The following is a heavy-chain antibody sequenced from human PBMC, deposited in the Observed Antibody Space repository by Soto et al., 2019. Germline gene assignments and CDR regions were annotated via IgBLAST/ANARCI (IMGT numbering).Heavy chain of an antibody. D-gene: IGHD6-13*01. Sequence: GESLKISCKGSGYSFTSYWIGWVRQMPGKGLEWMGIIYPGDSDTRYSPSFQGQVTISADKSISTAYLQWSSLKASDTAMYYCARPGYSSSWDYYYYGMDVWGQGTTVTVSS. CDR1: GYSFTSYW. CDR3: ARPGYSSSWDYYYYGMDV. CDR2: IYPGDSDT. J-gene: IGHJ6*02. V-gene: IGHV5-51*01.